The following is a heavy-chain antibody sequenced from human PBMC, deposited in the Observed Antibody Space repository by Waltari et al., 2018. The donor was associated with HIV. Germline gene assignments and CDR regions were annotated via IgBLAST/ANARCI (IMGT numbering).Heavy chain of an antibody. D-gene: IGHD3-22*01. J-gene: IGHJ4*02. CDR2: ISAYNGNT. CDR3: ARVVGYYDSSGSYFDY. CDR1: GYTFTSYG. V-gene: IGHV1-18*01. Sequence: QVQLVQSGAEVKKPGASVKVSCKASGYTFTSYGISWVGQAPGQGLEWMGWISAYNGNTNYAQKLQGRVTMTKDTSTSTAYMEPRSLRSDDTAVYYCARVVGYYDSSGSYFDYWGQGTLVTVSS.